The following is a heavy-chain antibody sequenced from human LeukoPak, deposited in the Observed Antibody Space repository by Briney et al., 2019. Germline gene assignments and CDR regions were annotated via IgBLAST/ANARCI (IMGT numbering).Heavy chain of an antibody. J-gene: IGHJ4*02. CDR2: IYSGGYT. CDR1: GFSVSANY. D-gene: IGHD1-26*01. Sequence: GGSLRLSCAASGFSVSANYMTWVRQAPGKGLEWLSVIYSGGYTYYSDSVKGRFTISRDNSKNTLYLQMNSLRAEETAVYYCARRSGEGYFDCWGQGTLVTVSS. V-gene: IGHV3-66*01. CDR3: ARRSGEGYFDC.